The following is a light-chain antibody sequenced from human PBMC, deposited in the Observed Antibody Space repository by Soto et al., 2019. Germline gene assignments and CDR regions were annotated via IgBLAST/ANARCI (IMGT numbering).Light chain of an antibody. CDR1: QSVGSSY. V-gene: IGKV3-20*01. J-gene: IGKJ1*01. Sequence: DIVLTQSPSILTLSPGERATLSCRPSQSVGSSYLAWYQQKPGQAPRLLIYGASSRATGIPDRFSGSGSGTDFTLTISRLETEDFAVYYCQQYGSSPWTFGQGTNVDI. CDR3: QQYGSSPWT. CDR2: GAS.